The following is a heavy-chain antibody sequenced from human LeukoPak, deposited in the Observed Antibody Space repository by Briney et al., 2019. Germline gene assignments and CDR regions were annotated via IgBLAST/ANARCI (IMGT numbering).Heavy chain of an antibody. Sequence: PGGSLRLSCAASGFTFSDYGMHWVRQAPGKGLEYVSTISSNGGSTYYANSVKGRFTVSRDNSKNTLYLQMGSLRAEDMAVYYCARDSSSRHFDYWGQGTLVTVSS. CDR2: ISSNGGST. D-gene: IGHD6-19*01. CDR3: ARDSSSRHFDY. J-gene: IGHJ4*02. CDR1: GFTFSDYG. V-gene: IGHV3-64*01.